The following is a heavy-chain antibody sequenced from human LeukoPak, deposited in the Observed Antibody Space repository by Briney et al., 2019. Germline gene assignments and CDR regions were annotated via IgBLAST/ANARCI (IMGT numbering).Heavy chain of an antibody. V-gene: IGHV1-69*13. CDR3: ARDLAAAGTRRGGY. D-gene: IGHD6-13*01. J-gene: IGHJ4*02. CDR1: GYAFTSYG. Sequence: ASVKVSCKASGYAFTSYGISWVRQAPGQGLEWMGGIIPIFGTANYAQKFQGRVTITADESTSTAYMELSSLRSEDTAVYYCARDLAAAGTRRGGYWGQGTLVTVSS. CDR2: IIPIFGTA.